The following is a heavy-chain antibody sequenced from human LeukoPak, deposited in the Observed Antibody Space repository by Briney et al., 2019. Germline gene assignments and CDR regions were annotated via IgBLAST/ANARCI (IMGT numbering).Heavy chain of an antibody. CDR2: TYYRSKWYN. V-gene: IGHV6-1*01. J-gene: IGHJ4*02. CDR1: GDSVSSNSAA. D-gene: IGHD3-10*01. Sequence: SQTLSLTCAISGDSVSSNSAARNWIRQSPSRGLEWLGRTYYRSKWYNDYAVSVKSRVTINPDTSKNQFSLQLNSVTPEDTAVYYCARGFYGSGSYWYYFDYWGQGTLVTVSS. CDR3: ARGFYGSGSYWYYFDY.